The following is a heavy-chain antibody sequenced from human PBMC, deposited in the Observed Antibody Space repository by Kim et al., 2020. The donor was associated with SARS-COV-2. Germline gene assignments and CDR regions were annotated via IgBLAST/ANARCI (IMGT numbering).Heavy chain of an antibody. D-gene: IGHD1-20*01. J-gene: IGHJ4*02. CDR3: ARDISLGRPGGFDY. CDR1: EFTFSRYS. Sequence: GGSLRLSCAASEFTFSRYSMNWVRQAPGKGLEWVSTISRFSDYIYYAESVEGRFTISRDNAKNSVYLQMNSLRVDDTAMYYCARDISLGRPGGFDYWGQG. V-gene: IGHV3-21*01. CDR2: ISRFSDYI.